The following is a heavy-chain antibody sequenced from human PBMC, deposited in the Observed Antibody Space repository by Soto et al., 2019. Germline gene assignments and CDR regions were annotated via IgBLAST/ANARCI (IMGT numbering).Heavy chain of an antibody. CDR2: SRNKANRYTT. CDR3: VRTEPRGREFAY. V-gene: IGHV3-72*01. J-gene: IGHJ4*02. CDR1: GFIFSDYY. Sequence: EVQLVESGGGLVQPGGSLRLSCAASGFIFSDYYMDWVRQAPGKGLEWVGRSRNKANRYTTEYAASVKDRSTISRDDSKNPVYLQMNSRKTEDTAVYYCVRTEPRGREFAYWGQGTLVTVSS. D-gene: IGHD1-26*01.